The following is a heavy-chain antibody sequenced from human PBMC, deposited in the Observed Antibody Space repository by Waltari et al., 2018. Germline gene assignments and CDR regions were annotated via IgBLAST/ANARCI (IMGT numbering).Heavy chain of an antibody. Sequence: QVQLQQWGAGLLKPSETLSLTFAVYGGSFAGYYWSWTRQPLAKGMEWLREINQSGSTNYNPSLKSRVTISVDTSKNQFSLKLSSVTAADTAVYYCARVDYDFWSGALTLPYYYYYYMDVWGKGTTVTISS. D-gene: IGHD3-3*01. J-gene: IGHJ6*03. V-gene: IGHV4-34*01. CDR3: ARVDYDFWSGALTLPYYYYYYMDV. CDR2: INQSGST. CDR1: GGSFAGYY.